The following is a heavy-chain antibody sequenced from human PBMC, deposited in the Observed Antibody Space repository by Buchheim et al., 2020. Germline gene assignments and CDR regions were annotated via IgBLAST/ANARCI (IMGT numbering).Heavy chain of an antibody. CDR3: ARDRESLIGLPDV. CDR1: GYTFISYG. CDR2: ISAYNGNT. D-gene: IGHD2-21*01. V-gene: IGHV1-18*01. Sequence: QAKLEQSGAEVKKPGASVKVSCKASGYTFISYGISWVRQAPGQGLEWMGWISAYNGNTNYAEKVQGRVTMTIDTSTSTAYIELRSLRSDDTAVYYCARDRESLIGLPDVWGKGTT. J-gene: IGHJ6*01.